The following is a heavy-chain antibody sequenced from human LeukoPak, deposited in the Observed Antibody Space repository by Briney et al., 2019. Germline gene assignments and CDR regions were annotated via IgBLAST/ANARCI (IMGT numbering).Heavy chain of an antibody. CDR2: IKSKTDGGTT. V-gene: IGHV3-15*01. D-gene: IGHD3-3*01. CDR1: GFTFSNAW. Sequence: GGSLRLSCAASGFTFSNAWMSWVRQAPGKGLEWVGRIKSKTDGGTTDYAAPVKGRFTISRDDSKNTLYLQMNSLKTEDTAVYYCTTEPFWSGCYDYYYYYMDVWGKGTTVTVSS. CDR3: TTEPFWSGCYDYYYYYMDV. J-gene: IGHJ6*03.